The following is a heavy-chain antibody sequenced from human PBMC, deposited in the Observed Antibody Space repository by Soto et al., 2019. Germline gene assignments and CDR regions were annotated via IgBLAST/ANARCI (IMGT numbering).Heavy chain of an antibody. CDR1: GGSFSGYY. CDR2: INHSGST. J-gene: IGHJ6*02. D-gene: IGHD6-19*01. V-gene: IGHV4-34*01. CDR3: ARSSGWTYYYYYYGMDV. Sequence: SETLSLTCAVYGGSFSGYYWSWIRQPPGKGLEWIGEINHSGSTNYNPSLKSRVTISVDTSKNQFSLKLSSVTAADTAVYYCARSSGWTYYYYYYGMDVWGQGTTVTVSS.